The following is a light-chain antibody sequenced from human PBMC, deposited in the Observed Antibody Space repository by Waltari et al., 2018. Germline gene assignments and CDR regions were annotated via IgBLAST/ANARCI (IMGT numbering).Light chain of an antibody. CDR1: QSVTSSY. Sequence: EIVLTQSPGTLSLSPGERATLSCRASQSVTSSYIAWYQQKPGQDPRLLIYGASSWATGVPDRFSGSGSGTDFILTISTLESEDFALYYCQQYDSSRGMYTFGQGTKLEI. V-gene: IGKV3-20*01. J-gene: IGKJ2*01. CDR3: QQYDSSRGMYT. CDR2: GAS.